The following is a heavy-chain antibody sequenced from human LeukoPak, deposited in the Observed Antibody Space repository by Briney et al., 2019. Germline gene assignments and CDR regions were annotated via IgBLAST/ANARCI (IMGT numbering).Heavy chain of an antibody. CDR2: INPSGGST. Sequence: ASVTVSCKASGYTFTSYYMHWVRQAPGQGLEWMGIINPSGGSTSYAQKFQGRVTMTRDTSTSTVYMELSSLRSEDTAVCYCARVSGGIQLPDYWGQGTLVTVSS. V-gene: IGHV1-46*01. J-gene: IGHJ4*02. D-gene: IGHD5-18*01. CDR3: ARVSGGIQLPDY. CDR1: GYTFTSYY.